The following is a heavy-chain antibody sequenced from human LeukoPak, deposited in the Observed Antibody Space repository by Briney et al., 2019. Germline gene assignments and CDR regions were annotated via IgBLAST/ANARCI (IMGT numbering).Heavy chain of an antibody. CDR2: ISSSSYI. Sequence: GGSLRLSCAASGFTFSSYSMNWVRQAPGKGLEWVSSISSSSYIYYADSVKGRFTISRDNAKNSLYLQMNSLRAEDTAVYYCARDDQYDYVWGSYRYHDYWGQGTLVTVSS. V-gene: IGHV3-21*01. J-gene: IGHJ4*02. D-gene: IGHD3-16*02. CDR3: ARDDQYDYVWGSYRYHDY. CDR1: GFTFSSYS.